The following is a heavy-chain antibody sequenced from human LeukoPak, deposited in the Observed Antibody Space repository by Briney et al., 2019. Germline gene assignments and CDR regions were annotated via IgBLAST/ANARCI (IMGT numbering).Heavy chain of an antibody. D-gene: IGHD4-17*01. CDR3: ARLTTSYYYYYYYMDV. J-gene: IGHJ6*03. CDR2: ISVYNGNT. CDR1: GYIFTSYD. V-gene: IGHV1-18*01. Sequence: ASVKVSCKASGYIFTSYDISWVRQAPGQGLEWMGWISVYNGNTNYAKKFQGRVTLTTDTSTSTAYMGLRSLRSDDTAVYYCARLTTSYYYYYYYMDVWGKGTTVTVSS.